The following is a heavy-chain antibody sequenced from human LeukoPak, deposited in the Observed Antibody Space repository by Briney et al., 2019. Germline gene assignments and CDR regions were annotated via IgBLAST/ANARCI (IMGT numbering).Heavy chain of an antibody. V-gene: IGHV3-23*01. CDR1: GFTFSNYA. CDR2: ISGSGGST. Sequence: GGSLRLSCAASGFTFSNYAMSWVRQAPGKGLEWVSGISGSGGSTYYADSVKGRFTISRDNAKNSLYLQMNSLRAEDTAVYYCARERASTPTTPTYGMDVWGQGTTVTVSS. D-gene: IGHD2/OR15-2a*01. J-gene: IGHJ6*02. CDR3: ARERASTPTTPTYGMDV.